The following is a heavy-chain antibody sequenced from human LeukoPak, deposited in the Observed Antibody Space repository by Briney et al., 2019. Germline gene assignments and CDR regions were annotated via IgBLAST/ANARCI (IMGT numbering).Heavy chain of an antibody. J-gene: IGHJ6*02. CDR3: AKDIGDSSGYPGMDV. D-gene: IGHD3-22*01. Sequence: AGGSLRLSCAASGFTFSSYGMSWVRQAPGKGLEWVSFITTSGATTSYADSVKGRFTISRDNAKNSLYLQMNSLRAEDTALYYCAKDIGDSSGYPGMDVWGQGTTVTVSS. CDR1: GFTFSSYG. V-gene: IGHV3-23*01. CDR2: ITTSGATT.